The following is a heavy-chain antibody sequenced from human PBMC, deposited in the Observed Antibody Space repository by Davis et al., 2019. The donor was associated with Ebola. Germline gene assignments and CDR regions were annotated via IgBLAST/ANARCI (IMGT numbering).Heavy chain of an antibody. CDR1: GFTFSDYY. CDR2: ISSSGSTI. J-gene: IGHJ4*02. Sequence: GESLKISCAASGFTFSDYYMSWIRQAPGKGLEWVSYISSSGSTIYYADSVKGRFTISRDNAKNSLYLQMNGLRAEDTAVYYCARDLPGQYYFDYWGQGTLVTVSS. CDR3: ARDLPGQYYFDY. D-gene: IGHD6-19*01. V-gene: IGHV3-11*01.